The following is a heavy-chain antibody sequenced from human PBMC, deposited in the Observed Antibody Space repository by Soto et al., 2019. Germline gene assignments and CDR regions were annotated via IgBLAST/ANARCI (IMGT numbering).Heavy chain of an antibody. CDR2: IIPILSKT. CDR3: ARAPDYGDYVKWLDP. Sequence: QVQLVQSGAEVKKPGSSVKVSCKASGDSFTSYSFSWVRQAPGQGLEWMGRIIPILSKTNYAQKFQGRVTTTADKSTSPAYMELSSLRSEDTAVYYCARAPDYGDYVKWLDPWGQGTLVTVSS. J-gene: IGHJ5*02. CDR1: GDSFTSYS. V-gene: IGHV1-69*08. D-gene: IGHD4-17*01.